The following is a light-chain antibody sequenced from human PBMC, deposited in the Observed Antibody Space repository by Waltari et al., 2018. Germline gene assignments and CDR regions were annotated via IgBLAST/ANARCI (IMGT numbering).Light chain of an antibody. CDR1: SSDVGGYNY. V-gene: IGLV2-14*03. J-gene: IGLJ3*02. Sequence: QSALTQPASVSGSPGQSITIPCTGPSSDVGGYNYVSWYQQYPGKAPQLMIYDVNKRPAGVSNRFSGSKSGNTASLTISGLQAEDEADYYCSSYTSSSTQVFGGGTKLTVL. CDR2: DVN. CDR3: SSYTSSSTQV.